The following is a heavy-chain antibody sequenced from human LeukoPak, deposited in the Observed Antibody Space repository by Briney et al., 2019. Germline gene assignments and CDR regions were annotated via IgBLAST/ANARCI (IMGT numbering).Heavy chain of an antibody. V-gene: IGHV3-30*04. Sequence: GGSLRLSCAASGFTFSNYAMHWVRQAPGKGLEWVAVISYDGSNKYYADSVKGRFTISRDNSNNTLYLQMNSLRAGDTAVYYCARATPRQDSSSSSDYYYYYMDVWGKGTTVTVSS. CDR2: ISYDGSNK. CDR3: ARATPRQDSSSSSDYYYYYMDV. J-gene: IGHJ6*03. CDR1: GFTFSNYA. D-gene: IGHD6-6*01.